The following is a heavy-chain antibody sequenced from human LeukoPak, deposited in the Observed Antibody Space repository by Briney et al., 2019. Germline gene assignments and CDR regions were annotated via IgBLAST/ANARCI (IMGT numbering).Heavy chain of an antibody. Sequence: SVKVSCKASGGTFSSYAISWVRQAPGQGLEWMGGIIPIFGTANSAQKFQGRVTITADESTSTAYMELSSLRFEDTAVYYCASPRNLGYCSSTSCYASFDYWGQGTLVTVSS. J-gene: IGHJ4*02. V-gene: IGHV1-69*13. CDR1: GGTFSSYA. D-gene: IGHD2-2*01. CDR2: IIPIFGTA. CDR3: ASPRNLGYCSSTSCYASFDY.